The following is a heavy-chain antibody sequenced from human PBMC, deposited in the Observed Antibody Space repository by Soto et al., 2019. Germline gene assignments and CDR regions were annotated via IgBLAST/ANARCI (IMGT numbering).Heavy chain of an antibody. D-gene: IGHD1-1*01. CDR1: ELTFSTYC. J-gene: IGHJ4*02. V-gene: IGHV3-7*05. CDR2: IEGDGNEK. CDR3: VRGLYTGSPHFFY. Sequence: PGGSLRLSCAASELTFSTYCMTWVRQAPGKGLEWVAKIEGDGNEKNYVDSVKGRFTVSRDNAKRSLYLQMNSLRVEDTAVYYCVRGLYTGSPHFFYWGQGTLVTVSS.